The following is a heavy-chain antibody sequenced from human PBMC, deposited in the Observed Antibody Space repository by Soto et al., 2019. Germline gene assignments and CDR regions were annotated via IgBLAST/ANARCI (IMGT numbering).Heavy chain of an antibody. J-gene: IGHJ4*02. CDR1: GFTFTSNS. V-gene: IGHV3-48*01. Sequence: GGSLRLSCAASGFTFTSNSMNWVRQAPGKGLEWVAYITTSSGTIHYSDSVKGRFTISRDNPKNSVYLQMNSLRVEDTAVYYCARDPFGVYPQRGSGWYTRFDYWCQGILVTVSS. D-gene: IGHD6-19*01. CDR3: ARDPFGVYPQRGSGWYTRFDY. CDR2: ITTSSGTI.